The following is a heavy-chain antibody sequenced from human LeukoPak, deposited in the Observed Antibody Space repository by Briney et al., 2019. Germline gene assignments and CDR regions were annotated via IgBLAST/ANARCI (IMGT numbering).Heavy chain of an antibody. D-gene: IGHD6-13*01. CDR3: ARVSSSSWWALDY. J-gene: IGHJ4*02. V-gene: IGHV3-74*01. CDR2: INTDGSST. CDR1: GFTFSSYW. Sequence: GGSLRLSCAASGFTFSSYWMHWVRQAPGKGLVWVSRINTDGSSTSYADSVKGRFTISRDNAKNTLYLQMNSLRAEVTAVYYCARVSSSSWWALDYWGQGTLVTVSS.